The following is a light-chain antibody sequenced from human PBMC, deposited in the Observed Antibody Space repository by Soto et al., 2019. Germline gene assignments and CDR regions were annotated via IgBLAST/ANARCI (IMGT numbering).Light chain of an antibody. J-gene: IGKJ1*01. Sequence: IVLTQSPGTLSLSPGERATLSCRASQSVNRRSLAWYQQKPGQAPRLLISTISNRATGIPDRFSGSGSGADFTRTTSRLEPEDFAVYYCQQYDNSRTFGQGTKVEIK. CDR1: QSVNRRS. CDR2: TIS. CDR3: QQYDNSRT. V-gene: IGKV3-20*01.